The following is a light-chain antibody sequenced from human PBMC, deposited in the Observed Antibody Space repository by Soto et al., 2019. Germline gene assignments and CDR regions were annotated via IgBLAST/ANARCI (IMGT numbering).Light chain of an antibody. V-gene: IGKV1-5*01. CDR3: QQYNSYRRT. CDR2: DAS. CDR1: QSISSW. J-gene: IGKJ1*01. Sequence: DIQMTQSPSTLSASVGDRVTITCRASQSISSWLAWYQQKPGKAPKLLIYDASSLESGVPSRFIGSGSGTEVTLTISSLQPDDFATYYCQQYNSYRRTFGQGTKVEIK.